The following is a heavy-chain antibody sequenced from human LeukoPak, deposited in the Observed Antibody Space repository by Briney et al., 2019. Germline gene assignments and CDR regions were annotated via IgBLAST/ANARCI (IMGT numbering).Heavy chain of an antibody. CDR2: INHSGST. J-gene: IGHJ5*02. V-gene: IGHV4-34*01. CDR3: ARGIYYGSGSYYPGNWFDP. D-gene: IGHD3-10*01. Sequence: SETPSLTCAVYGGSFSGYYWSWIRQPPGKGLEWIGKINHSGSTNYNPSLKSRVTISVDTSKNQFSLKLSSVTAADTAVYYCARGIYYGSGSYYPGNWFDPWGQGTLVTVSS. CDR1: GGSFSGYY.